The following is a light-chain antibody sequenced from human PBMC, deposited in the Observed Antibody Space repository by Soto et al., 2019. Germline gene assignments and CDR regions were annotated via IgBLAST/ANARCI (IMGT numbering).Light chain of an antibody. CDR3: QQYGSSPNLT. CDR2: GAS. J-gene: IGKJ4*01. V-gene: IGKV3-15*01. Sequence: EIVMTQSPATLSVSPGERATLSCRASQSVSSNLAWYQQKPGQAPRLLIYGASTRATGIPARFSGSGSGTEFTLTISRLEPEDFAVYYCQQYGSSPNLTFGGGTKVDIK. CDR1: QSVSSN.